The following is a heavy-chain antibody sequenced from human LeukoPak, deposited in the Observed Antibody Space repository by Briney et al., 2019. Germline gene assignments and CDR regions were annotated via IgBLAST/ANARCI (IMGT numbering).Heavy chain of an antibody. CDR2: LYYGGSA. Sequence: GGSLRLSCAASGFTVSSNSMSWVRQTPGKGLEWVSVLYYGGSAFYADSVQGRLSMSRDISKNILYLQINNLRAEDSAVYYCARVDKDCGGDCFSGYWGQGPLVTVSS. J-gene: IGHJ4*02. CDR1: GFTVSSNS. V-gene: IGHV3-66*01. D-gene: IGHD2-21*02. CDR3: ARVDKDCGGDCFSGY.